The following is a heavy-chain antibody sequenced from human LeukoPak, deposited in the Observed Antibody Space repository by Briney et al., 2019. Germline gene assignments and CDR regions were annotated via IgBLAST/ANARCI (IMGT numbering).Heavy chain of an antibody. Sequence: GGSLRLSCAASGFTFSSYGMHWVRQAPGKGLEWVAFIRYDGSNKYYADSVKGRYTISRDNSKNTLYLQMNSQRAEDTAVYYCAKDPTTYYYYYMDVWGNGTTVTVSS. V-gene: IGHV3-30*02. CDR3: AKDPTTYYYYYMDV. J-gene: IGHJ6*03. D-gene: IGHD1-1*01. CDR2: IRYDGSNK. CDR1: GFTFSSYG.